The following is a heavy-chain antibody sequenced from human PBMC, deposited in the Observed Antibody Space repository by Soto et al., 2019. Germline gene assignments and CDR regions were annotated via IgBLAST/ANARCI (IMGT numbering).Heavy chain of an antibody. CDR2: VSYSGNT. Sequence: PSETLSLTCTVSGGSISRNGYYWAWIRQPPGEGLGWIGSVSYSGNTFSNPSLKSRVTISGDTSKNQFSLKLSSVTAADTAVYYCARRSIATTGQPLDYWGQGTLVTVSS. V-gene: IGHV4-39*01. CDR1: GGSISRNGYY. D-gene: IGHD6-13*01. CDR3: ARRSIATTGQPLDY. J-gene: IGHJ4*02.